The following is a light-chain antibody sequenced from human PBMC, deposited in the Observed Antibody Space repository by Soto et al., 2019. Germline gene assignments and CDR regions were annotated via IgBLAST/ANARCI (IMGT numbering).Light chain of an antibody. CDR3: QQRSNRRT. CDR1: QSVSSY. CDR2: DAS. J-gene: IGKJ1*01. V-gene: IGKV3-11*01. Sequence: EIGLTQSPATLSLSPGERATLSCRASQSVSSYLAWYQQKPGQAPRLLIYDASNRATGIPARFSGSGSGTDFTLTISRLDPDVFAVYYCQQRSNRRTFGQGTKVEIK.